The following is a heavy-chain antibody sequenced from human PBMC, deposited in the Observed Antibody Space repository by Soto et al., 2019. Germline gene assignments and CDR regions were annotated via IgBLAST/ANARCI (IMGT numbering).Heavy chain of an antibody. V-gene: IGHV3-23*01. D-gene: IGHD3-9*01. CDR3: AKDRQTRDLLVITCHDP. CDR1: GFTFSSYA. CDR2: TTSTGGTT. Sequence: EVQLLESGGGLVQPGGSLRLSCAASGFTFSSYAMSWVRQAPGKGLEWVSSTTSTGGTTHYADSVEGRFTISRDNSKNTLYLQMNSLRAEDTAVYYCAKDRQTRDLLVITCHDPWGQGTLVTVSS. J-gene: IGHJ5*02.